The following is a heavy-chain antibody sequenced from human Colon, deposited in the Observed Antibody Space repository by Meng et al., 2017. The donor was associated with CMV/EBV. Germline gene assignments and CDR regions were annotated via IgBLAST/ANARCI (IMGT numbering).Heavy chain of an antibody. CDR1: GLTVQSNY. CDR2: IHKNANL. D-gene: IGHD4-17*01. Sequence: EVQLVESGGGLVQPGGSLRLSCAASGLTVQSNYIAWIRQAPEKGLEWVSAIHKNANLYYADSVKGRFTISRDSSKTTLYLQMNSLRVEDTAVYYCARDRDGANFDYWGQGTLVTVSS. V-gene: IGHV3-66*01. CDR3: ARDRDGANFDY. J-gene: IGHJ4*02.